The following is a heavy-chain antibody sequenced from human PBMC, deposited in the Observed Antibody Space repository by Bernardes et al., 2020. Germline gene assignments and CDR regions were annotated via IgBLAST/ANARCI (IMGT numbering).Heavy chain of an antibody. CDR1: GGPFSGFC. CDR3: PDQEGVPNPWFGDLRLMGPGNPGHRLLSYYVIDV. D-gene: IGHD3-10*01. Sequence: SETLSLTCAVYGGPFSGFCWTWIRQSPGQGLDWIGEINRNGSSNCNSSLKRRLTTSLDTSKNHFSLSLTSVTAADTAVCPYPDQEGVPNPWFGDLRLMGPGNPGHRLLSYYVIDVWGQGTTVTVSS. V-gene: IGHV4-34*01. CDR2: INRNGSS. J-gene: IGHJ6*02.